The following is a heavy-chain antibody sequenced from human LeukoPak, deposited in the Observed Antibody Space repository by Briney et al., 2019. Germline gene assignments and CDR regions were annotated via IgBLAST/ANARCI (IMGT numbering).Heavy chain of an antibody. CDR3: ARGTTGFDP. D-gene: IGHD4-11*01. CDR2: ISSRSSYI. Sequence: GGSLRLSCAASGFTFSSYSMNWVRQAPGKGLEWVSSISSRSSYIYYADSVKGRFTISRDNAKNSLYLQMNSLRAEDTAVYYCARGTTGFDPWGQGTLVTVSS. V-gene: IGHV3-21*01. CDR1: GFTFSSYS. J-gene: IGHJ5*02.